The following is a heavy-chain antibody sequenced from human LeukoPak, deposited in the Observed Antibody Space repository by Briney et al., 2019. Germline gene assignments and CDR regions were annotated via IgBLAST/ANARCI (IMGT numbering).Heavy chain of an antibody. Sequence: TGRYLRLSCAASGFTCSSYAMHWVRQAPGKGLEWVAVISYDGSNKYYADSVKGRFTISRDNSKNTLYLQMNSLRAEDTAVYYCARECGGDCYPAFDYWGQGTLVTVSS. CDR3: ARECGGDCYPAFDY. CDR1: GFTCSSYA. V-gene: IGHV3-30-3*01. CDR2: ISYDGSNK. J-gene: IGHJ4*02. D-gene: IGHD2-21*02.